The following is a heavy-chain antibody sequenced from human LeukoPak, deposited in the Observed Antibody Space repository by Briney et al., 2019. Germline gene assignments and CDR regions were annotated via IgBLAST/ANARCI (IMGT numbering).Heavy chain of an antibody. Sequence: PSETLSLTCAVYGGSFSGYYWSWIRQPLGKGLEWIGEINHSGSTNYNPSLKSRVTISVDTSKNQFSLKLSSVTAADTAVYYCARGSASNGAHYWGQGTLVTVSS. CDR2: INHSGST. V-gene: IGHV4-34*01. CDR1: GGSFSGYY. J-gene: IGHJ4*02. CDR3: ARGSASNGAHY. D-gene: IGHD4-11*01.